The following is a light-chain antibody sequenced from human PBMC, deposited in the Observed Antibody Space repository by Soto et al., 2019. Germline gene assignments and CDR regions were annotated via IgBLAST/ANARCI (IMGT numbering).Light chain of an antibody. CDR1: QSVSSSY. V-gene: IGKV3-20*01. J-gene: IGKJ5*01. Sequence: ILVRQAPGTLALSPGERATLSCRASQSVSSSYLAWYQQKPGQAPRLLIYGASSRATGIPDRFSGSGSGTDFTLTISRLEPEDFAVYYCQQYGSSSIPFGQGTRLEIK. CDR3: QQYGSSSIP. CDR2: GAS.